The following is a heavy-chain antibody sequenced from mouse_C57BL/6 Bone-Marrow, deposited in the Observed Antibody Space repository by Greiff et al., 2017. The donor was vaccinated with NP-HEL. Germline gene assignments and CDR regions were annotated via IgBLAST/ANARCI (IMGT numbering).Heavy chain of an antibody. V-gene: IGHV7-1*01. CDR2: SRNKANDYTT. CDR1: GFTFSDFY. Sequence: EVKLVESGGGLVQPGRSLRLSCATSGFTFSDFYMEWVRQAPGKGLEWIAASRNKANDYTTEYSVSVKGRFIVSRDTSQSILYLQMNALRAEDTAIYYCARDADTAMDYWGQGTSVTVSS. CDR3: ARDADTAMDY. J-gene: IGHJ4*01.